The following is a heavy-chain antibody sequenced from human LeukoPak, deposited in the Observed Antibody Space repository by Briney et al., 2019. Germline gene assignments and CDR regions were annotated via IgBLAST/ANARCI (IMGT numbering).Heavy chain of an antibody. V-gene: IGHV3-53*01. CDR1: GFSVRTTY. Sequence: PGGSLRLSCAASGFSVRTTYMSWVRQTPGKGLEWVSVLYTGGGTDHADSVKGRFTISRDNSKNTLSLQTNSLRVEDTAIYYCTRSGYRHPYHFDSWGQGTLVTVSS. D-gene: IGHD3-22*01. J-gene: IGHJ4*02. CDR3: TRSGYRHPYHFDS. CDR2: LYTGGGT.